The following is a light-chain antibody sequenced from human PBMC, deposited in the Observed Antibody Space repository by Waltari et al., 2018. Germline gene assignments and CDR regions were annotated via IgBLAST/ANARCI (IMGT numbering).Light chain of an antibody. CDR3: QQYNKWPLT. J-gene: IGKJ4*01. V-gene: IGKV3-15*01. CDR1: QSVTSN. CDR2: GAS. Sequence: ELVMTQSPATLSVSPGERATLSCRASQSVTSNLAWYQQKPGQAPRLLSYGASTRATGIPARFSGSGSGTEFTLTISSLQTEDFAVYHCQQYNKWPLTFGGGTKVEI.